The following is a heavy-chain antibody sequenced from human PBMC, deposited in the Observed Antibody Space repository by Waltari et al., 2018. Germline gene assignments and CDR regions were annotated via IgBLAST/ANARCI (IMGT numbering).Heavy chain of an antibody. D-gene: IGHD3-3*01. CDR1: GESFSGPF. Sequence: QVQLQQWGAGLFKTSATLSLTYGVSGESFSGPFWSWIPQPPGQGLEWIGEINHGGASKYNPSLKSRVTISIDTSKSQFSLKLTSVTAADTAVYYCARGRFDFWTGYYSSNYFDPWGPGTLVTVSS. V-gene: IGHV4-34*01. CDR2: INHGGAS. CDR3: ARGRFDFWTGYYSSNYFDP. J-gene: IGHJ5*02.